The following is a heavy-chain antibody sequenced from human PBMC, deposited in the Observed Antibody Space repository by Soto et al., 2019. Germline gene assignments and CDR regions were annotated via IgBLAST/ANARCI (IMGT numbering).Heavy chain of an antibody. CDR1: GYTFTSYG. V-gene: IGHV1-18*01. D-gene: IGHD5-12*01. CDR2: ISAYNGNT. CDR3: ARDAPLRYSGYHPDFDY. Sequence: ASVKVSCKASGYTFTSYGISWVRQAPGQGLEWMGWISAYNGNTNYAQKLQGRVTMTTDTSTSTAYMELRSLRSDDTAVYYCARDAPLRYSGYHPDFDYWGQGTLVTVSS. J-gene: IGHJ4*02.